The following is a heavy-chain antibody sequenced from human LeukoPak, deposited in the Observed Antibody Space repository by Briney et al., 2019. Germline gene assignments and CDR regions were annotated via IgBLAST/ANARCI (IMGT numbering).Heavy chain of an antibody. Sequence: ASVKVSCKATGYTFTAYYMHWVRQAPGQGLEWMGWINPNSGGTNYAQKFQGRVTMTRDTSISTAYMELSRLRSDDTAVYYCARKGRGSGVPPYYYYYMDVWGKGTTVTISS. J-gene: IGHJ6*03. CDR2: INPNSGGT. D-gene: IGHD3-16*01. V-gene: IGHV1-2*02. CDR1: GYTFTAYY. CDR3: ARKGRGSGVPPYYYYYMDV.